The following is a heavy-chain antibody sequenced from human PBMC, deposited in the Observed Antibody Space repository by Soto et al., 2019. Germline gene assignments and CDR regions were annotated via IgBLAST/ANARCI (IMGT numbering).Heavy chain of an antibody. V-gene: IGHV1-18*01. CDR3: ARDPPPPDY. CDR2: ISAYNGNT. CDR1: GYTFASYA. J-gene: IGHJ4*02. Sequence: QVQLGQSGAEVKNPGASVKVSCRASGYTFASYAISWMRQAPGQGLEWMGWISAYNGNTNYAQKHQGRVTMTTDTSTSTAYMELRSLRSDDTAVYYCARDPPPPDYWGQETLVTVYS.